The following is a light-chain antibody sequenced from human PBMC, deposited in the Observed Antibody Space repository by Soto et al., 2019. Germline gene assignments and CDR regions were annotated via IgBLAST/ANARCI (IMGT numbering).Light chain of an antibody. V-gene: IGKV3D-20*02. J-gene: IGKJ1*01. CDR1: PSVSSSY. Sequence: EIVLTQSPGTLSLSPGERATLSCRASPSVSSSYLAWYQQKPGQAPRLLIYGASSRATGIPDRFSGSGSGTDFTLTISSLEPEDFAVYYCQQRSNWQRTFGQGTKVDIK. CDR3: QQRSNWQRT. CDR2: GAS.